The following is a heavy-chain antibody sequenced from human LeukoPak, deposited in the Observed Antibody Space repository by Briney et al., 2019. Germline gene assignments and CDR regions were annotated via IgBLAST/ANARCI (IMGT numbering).Heavy chain of an antibody. J-gene: IGHJ3*02. V-gene: IGHV1-24*01. CDR1: GYTLTELS. Sequence: ASVKVSCKVSGYTLTELSMHWVRQAPGKGLEWMGGFDPEDGETIYAQKFQGRVTMTEDTSTDTAYMELSSLRSEDTAVYYCATDRRSSGGDAFDIWGQGAMVTVSS. CDR2: FDPEDGET. CDR3: ATDRRSSGGDAFDI. D-gene: IGHD1-26*01.